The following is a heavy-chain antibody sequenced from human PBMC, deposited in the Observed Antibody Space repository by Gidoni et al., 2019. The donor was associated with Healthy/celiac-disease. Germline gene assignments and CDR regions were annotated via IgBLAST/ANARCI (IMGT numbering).Heavy chain of an antibody. Sequence: EVQLLESGGGLVQPGGSLRLSSAASGFSFSCSARSWVRQAPGKGLEWVSAISGSGGSTYYADSVKGRFTISRDNSKNTLYLQMNSLRAEDTAVYYCAKAGELSGPYYYYYYMDVWGKGTTVTVS. CDR1: GFSFSCSA. J-gene: IGHJ6*03. CDR2: ISGSGGST. D-gene: IGHD1-26*01. V-gene: IGHV3-23*01. CDR3: AKAGELSGPYYYYYYMDV.